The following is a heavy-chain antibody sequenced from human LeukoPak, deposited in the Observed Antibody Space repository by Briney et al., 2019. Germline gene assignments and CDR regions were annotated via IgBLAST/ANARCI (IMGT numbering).Heavy chain of an antibody. J-gene: IGHJ5*02. CDR3: ARNIFYWRNWFDP. D-gene: IGHD3-9*01. CDR2: IKQDGSEK. V-gene: IGHV3-7*01. CDR1: GFTFSSYW. Sequence: PGGSLRLSCAASGFTFSSYWMSWVRQAPGKGLEWVANIKQDGSEKYYVDSVKGRFTISRDNAKNSLYLQMNSLRAEDTAVYYCARNIFYWRNWFDPWGQGTLVTVSS.